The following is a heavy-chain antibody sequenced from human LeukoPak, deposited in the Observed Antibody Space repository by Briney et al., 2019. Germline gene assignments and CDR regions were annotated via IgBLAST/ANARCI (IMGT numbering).Heavy chain of an antibody. Sequence: PGGSLRLSCAASGFTFSDYYMSWIRQAPGKGLEWVSYISSDASKMYYADSVKGRVTISRDNAHNSLYLQINSLRAEDTAVYYCARNGLDVAYPFHYWGQGTLVTVSS. D-gene: IGHD2-8*01. CDR2: ISSDASKM. CDR3: ARNGLDVAYPFHY. J-gene: IGHJ4*02. CDR1: GFTFSDYY. V-gene: IGHV3-11*01.